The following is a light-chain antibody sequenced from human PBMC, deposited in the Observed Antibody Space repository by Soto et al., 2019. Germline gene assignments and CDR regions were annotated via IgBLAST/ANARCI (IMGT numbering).Light chain of an antibody. Sequence: QSVLTQPPSAYGSPGQSVAISCTGSSSDVGGYNDVSWYHHHPGKAPKLIIYEVTKRPSGVPDRFSGSKSGNTASLTFSGLHADVEADYYYSSKAGGNNLGVRVGGWTKVPVL. V-gene: IGLV2-8*01. J-gene: IGLJ2*01. CDR3: SSKAGGNNLGVR. CDR1: SSDVGGYND. CDR2: EVT.